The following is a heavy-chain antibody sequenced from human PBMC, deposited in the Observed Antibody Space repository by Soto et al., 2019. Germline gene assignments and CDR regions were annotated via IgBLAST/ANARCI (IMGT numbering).Heavy chain of an antibody. V-gene: IGHV3-30-3*01. D-gene: IGHD6-6*01. CDR2: ISYDGSNK. J-gene: IGHJ4*02. CDR1: GFTFSSYA. CDR3: ARDPTYSSSSGDY. Sequence: SCAPSGFTFSSYAMHWVRQAPGKGLEWVAVISYDGSNKYYADSVKGRFTISRDNSKNTLYLQMNSLRAEDTAVYYCARDPTYSSSSGDYWGQGTLVTVS.